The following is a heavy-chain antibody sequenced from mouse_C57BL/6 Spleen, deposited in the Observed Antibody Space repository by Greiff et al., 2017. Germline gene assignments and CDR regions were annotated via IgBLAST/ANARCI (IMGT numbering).Heavy chain of an antibody. CDR1: GFNIKDDY. CDR3: TEGYGSYYYAMDY. V-gene: IGHV14-4*01. CDR2: IDPENGDT. J-gene: IGHJ4*01. Sequence: VQLQQSGAELVRPGASVKLSCTASGFNIKDDYMHWVKQRPEQGLEWIGWIDPENGDTEYASKFQGKATITADASSNTAYLQLSSLTSDDTAVYYCTEGYGSYYYAMDYWGQGTSVTVSS. D-gene: IGHD1-2*01.